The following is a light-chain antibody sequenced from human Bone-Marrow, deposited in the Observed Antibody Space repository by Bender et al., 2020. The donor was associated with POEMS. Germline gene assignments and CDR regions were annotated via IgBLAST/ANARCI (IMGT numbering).Light chain of an antibody. CDR3: SSYAGSDNFVV. V-gene: IGLV2-8*01. J-gene: IGLJ2*01. CDR1: SIDVGGYNY. CDR2: EVT. Sequence: QSALTQPASVSGSPGQSITISCTGTSIDVGGYNYVSWHQQHPGKAPKLIIYEVTKRPSGVPDRFSGSKSGNTASLTVSGLQAEDEADYYCSSYAGSDNFVVFGGGTKLTVL.